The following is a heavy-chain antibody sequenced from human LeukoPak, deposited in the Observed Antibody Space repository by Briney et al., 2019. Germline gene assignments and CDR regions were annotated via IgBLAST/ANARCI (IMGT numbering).Heavy chain of an antibody. CDR3: ARAYSSSWDAFDI. CDR2: INWNGGST. CDR1: GFTFDDYG. V-gene: IGHV3-20*04. J-gene: IGHJ3*02. Sequence: GRSLRLSCAVSGFTFDDYGMSWVRQAPGKGLEWGSGINWNGGSTGYADSVKGRFTISRDNAKNSLYPQMNSLRAEDTALYYCARAYSSSWDAFDIWGQGTMVTVSS. D-gene: IGHD6-13*01.